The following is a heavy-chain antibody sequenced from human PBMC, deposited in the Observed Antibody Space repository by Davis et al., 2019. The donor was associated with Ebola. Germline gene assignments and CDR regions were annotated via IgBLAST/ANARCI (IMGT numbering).Heavy chain of an antibody. J-gene: IGHJ4*02. Sequence: GESLKISCAASGFTFSSYGMHWVRQVPGKGLEWVAVISYDGSNKYYADSVKGRFTIPRDNSKNTLYLQMNSLRAEDTAVYYCARDSSGYYHLDYWGQGTLVTVSS. CDR2: ISYDGSNK. CDR1: GFTFSSYG. D-gene: IGHD3-22*01. CDR3: ARDSSGYYHLDY. V-gene: IGHV3-30*03.